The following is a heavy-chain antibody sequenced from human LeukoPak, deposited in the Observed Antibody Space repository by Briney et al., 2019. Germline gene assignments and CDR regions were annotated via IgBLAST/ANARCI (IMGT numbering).Heavy chain of an antibody. D-gene: IGHD1-1*01. CDR3: ATTGTTRWFDP. J-gene: IGHJ5*02. Sequence: SETLSLTCAVYGGSFSGYYWSWIRQPPGKGLEWIGEINHSGSTNYNPSLKSRVTISVDTSKNQFSLKLSSVTAADTAVYYCATTGTTRWFDPWGQGTLVTVSS. V-gene: IGHV4-34*01. CDR1: GGSFSGYY. CDR2: INHSGST.